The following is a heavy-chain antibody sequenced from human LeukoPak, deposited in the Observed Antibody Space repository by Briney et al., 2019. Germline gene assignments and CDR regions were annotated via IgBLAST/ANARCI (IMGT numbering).Heavy chain of an antibody. CDR3: ARTRDGYDYRGIYYTDV. V-gene: IGHV1-18*01. CDR1: GYTFTSYG. J-gene: IGHJ6*03. CDR2: ISAYNGNT. Sequence: ASVKVSCKASGYTFTSYGISWVRQAPGQGLEWMGWISAYNGNTNYAQKLQGRVTMTTDTSTSTAYMELRSLRSDDTAVYYCARTRDGYDYRGIYYTDVWGKGTTVTVSS. D-gene: IGHD5-24*01.